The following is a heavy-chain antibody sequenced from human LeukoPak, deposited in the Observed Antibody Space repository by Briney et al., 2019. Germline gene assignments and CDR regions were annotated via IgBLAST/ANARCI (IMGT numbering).Heavy chain of an antibody. Sequence: GGSLRLSCAASGLTFGTFTMNWVRQTPGKGLEWVPSISTSSSYIYYADSVKGRFTVPRDNAKNSLYLQMNSLRDDDTAVYYCARDKLTGVSDAFDIWGQGTRVTVSS. CDR2: ISTSSSYI. CDR1: GLTFGTFT. D-gene: IGHD7-27*01. J-gene: IGHJ3*02. V-gene: IGHV3-21*01. CDR3: ARDKLTGVSDAFDI.